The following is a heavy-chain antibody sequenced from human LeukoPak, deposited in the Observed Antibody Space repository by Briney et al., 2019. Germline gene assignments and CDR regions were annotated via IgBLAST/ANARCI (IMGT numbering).Heavy chain of an antibody. CDR3: ARGGTTFEH. D-gene: IGHD1-1*01. CDR2: IKYDGSEK. Sequence: GGSLRLSCAASGFTFSVSWMSWVRQAPGKGLEWVANIKYDGSEKYYVDSVKGRFTISRDNAKNSLYLQMNSLRAEDTAVYHCARGGTTFEHWGQGTLVTVSS. CDR1: GFTFSVSW. V-gene: IGHV3-7*01. J-gene: IGHJ4*02.